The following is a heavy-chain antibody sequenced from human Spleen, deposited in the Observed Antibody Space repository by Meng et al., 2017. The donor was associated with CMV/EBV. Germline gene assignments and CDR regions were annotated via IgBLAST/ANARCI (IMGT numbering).Heavy chain of an antibody. J-gene: IGHJ4*02. V-gene: IGHV4-39*07. CDR3: ARDGPLSDISGYYFDY. CDR1: GGSISSSSYY. CDR2: IYYSGST. Sequence: SETLSLTCTVSGGSISSSSYYWRWIRQPPGKGLEWIGRIYYSGSTYYNPSLKSQVTISIDTSKNQFSLRLRSVTAADTAVYYCARDGPLSDISGYYFDYWGQGMLVTVSS. D-gene: IGHD5-12*01.